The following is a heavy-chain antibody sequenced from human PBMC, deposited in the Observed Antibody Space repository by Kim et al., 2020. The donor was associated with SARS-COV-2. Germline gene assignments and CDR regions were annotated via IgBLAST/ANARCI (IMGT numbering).Heavy chain of an antibody. V-gene: IGHV4-31*03. J-gene: IGHJ4*02. CDR1: GGSISSGGYY. CDR3: ARGCRAPGSVVALDY. D-gene: IGHD3-10*01. Sequence: SETLSLTCTVSGGSISSGGYYWSWIRQHPGKGLEWIGYIYYSGSTYYNPSLKSRITISVDTSKNQFSLKLSSVTAADTAVYYCARGCRAPGSVVALDYWGQGTLVTVSS. CDR2: IYYSGST.